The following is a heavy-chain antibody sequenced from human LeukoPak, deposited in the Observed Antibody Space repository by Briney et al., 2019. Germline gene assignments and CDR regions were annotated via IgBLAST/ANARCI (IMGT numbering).Heavy chain of an antibody. CDR3: ARVGIAADLALFDY. D-gene: IGHD6-13*01. J-gene: IGHJ4*02. CDR1: GGSISSSSYY. CDR2: IYYSGST. V-gene: IGHV4-39*07. Sequence: NPSETLSLTCTVSGGSISSSSYYWGWIRQPPGKGLEWIGSIYYSGSTYYNPSLKSRVTISVDTSKNQFSLKLSSVTAADTAVYYCARVGIAADLALFDYWGQGTPVTVSS.